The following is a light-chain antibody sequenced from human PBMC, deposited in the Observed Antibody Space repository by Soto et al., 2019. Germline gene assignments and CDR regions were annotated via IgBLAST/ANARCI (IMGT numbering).Light chain of an antibody. CDR2: GAS. V-gene: IGKV3-15*01. J-gene: IGKJ1*01. CDR1: QSISSN. CDR3: QQYNSWPHT. Sequence: EIVMTQSPGTLSVSPGERATLSCRASQSISSNLGWYQQKPGQAPRLPIYGASTRATGIPARFSGSGSGTEFTLTISSLQSEDFAVYHCQQYNSWPHTFGQGTKVEIK.